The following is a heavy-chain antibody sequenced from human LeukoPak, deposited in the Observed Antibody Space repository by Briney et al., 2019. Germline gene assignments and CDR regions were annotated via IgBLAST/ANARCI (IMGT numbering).Heavy chain of an antibody. CDR2: ISAYNGNT. D-gene: IGHD4-17*01. Sequence: ASVRVSRKASGYTFTSYGISWVRQAPGQGLEWMGWISAYNGNTNYAQKLQGRVTMTTDTSTSTAYMELRSLRSDDTAGYYCARDRPDYGDSEPFDYWGQGTLVTVPS. CDR3: ARDRPDYGDSEPFDY. J-gene: IGHJ4*02. V-gene: IGHV1-18*01. CDR1: GYTFTSYG.